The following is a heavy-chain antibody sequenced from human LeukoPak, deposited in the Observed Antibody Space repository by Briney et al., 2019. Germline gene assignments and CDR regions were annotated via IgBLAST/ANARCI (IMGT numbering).Heavy chain of an antibody. Sequence: PGGSLRLSCAASGFTFDDYAMQWVRQAPGKGLEWVSLISGDGGSTYYADSVKGRFTISRDNSKNSLYLQMNSLRTEDTALYYCAKDHSVLQWLGDFDYWGQGTLGTVSS. CDR1: GFTFDDYA. V-gene: IGHV3-43*02. CDR2: ISGDGGST. J-gene: IGHJ4*02. CDR3: AKDHSVLQWLGDFDY. D-gene: IGHD6-19*01.